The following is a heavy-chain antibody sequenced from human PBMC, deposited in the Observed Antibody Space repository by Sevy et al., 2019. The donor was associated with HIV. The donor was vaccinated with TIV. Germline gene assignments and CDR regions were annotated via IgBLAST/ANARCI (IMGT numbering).Heavy chain of an antibody. CDR2: INWNGGST. CDR1: GFTFDDYG. D-gene: IGHD3-3*01. Sequence: GGSLRLSCAASGFTFDDYGMSWVRQAPGKGLEWVSGINWNGGSTGYADSVKGRFTIPRDNAKNSLYLQMNSLRAEDTALYYCARGSITIFGVVIVKDAFDIWGQGTMVTVSS. CDR3: ARGSITIFGVVIVKDAFDI. V-gene: IGHV3-20*04. J-gene: IGHJ3*02.